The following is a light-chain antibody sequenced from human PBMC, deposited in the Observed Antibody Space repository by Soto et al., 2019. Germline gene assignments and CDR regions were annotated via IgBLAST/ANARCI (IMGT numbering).Light chain of an antibody. J-gene: IGLJ2*01. CDR2: DDS. CDR1: NIESKS. Sequence: SYELTQPPSVSVAPGQTARITCGGNNIESKSVHWYQQRPGQAPVLVVHDDSDRPSGIHERISGSNSGNTATLTISRVEAGDEAEYYCQVWDNSRDEPVFGGGTKLTVL. V-gene: IGLV3-21*02. CDR3: QVWDNSRDEPV.